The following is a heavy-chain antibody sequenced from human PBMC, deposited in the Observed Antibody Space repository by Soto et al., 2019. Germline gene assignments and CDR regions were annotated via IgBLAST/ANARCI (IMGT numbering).Heavy chain of an antibody. D-gene: IGHD3-9*01. CDR1: GYTFTIYG. CDR3: ARNGPRYYDILTGFLGNDY. V-gene: IGHV1-18*01. CDR2: ISAYNGNT. Sequence: ASVKVSCKASGYTFTIYGISWVRQAPGQGREWMGWISAYNGNTNYAQKLQGRVTMTTDTSTSTAYMELRSLGSDDTAVYYCARNGPRYYDILTGFLGNDYWGQGTLVTVSS. J-gene: IGHJ4*02.